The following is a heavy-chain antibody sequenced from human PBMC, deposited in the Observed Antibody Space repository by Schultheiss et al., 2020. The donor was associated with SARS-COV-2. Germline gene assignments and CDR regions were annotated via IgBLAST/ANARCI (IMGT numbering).Heavy chain of an antibody. Sequence: ASVKVSCKASGYTFTDYYMHWVRQAPGQGLEWMGWISAYNGNTNYAQKLQGRVTITADESTSTAYMELSSLRSEDTAVYYCARDPPLSVGATTRDDYWGQGTLVTVSS. CDR1: GYTFTDYY. CDR3: ARDPPLSVGATTRDDY. CDR2: ISAYNGNT. D-gene: IGHD1-26*01. J-gene: IGHJ4*02. V-gene: IGHV1-18*04.